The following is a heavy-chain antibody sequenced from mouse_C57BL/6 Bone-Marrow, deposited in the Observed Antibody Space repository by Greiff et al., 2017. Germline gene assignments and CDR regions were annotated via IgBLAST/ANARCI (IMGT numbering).Heavy chain of an antibody. V-gene: IGHV1-50*01. CDR3: ARETSSSFFDY. D-gene: IGHD1-1*01. Sequence: QVQLQQPGAELVKPGASVKLSCKASGYTFTSYWMQWVKQRPGQGLEWIGEIDPSDSYTNYNQKFKGKATLTVDTSSSTAYMQLSSLTSEDSAVYYCARETSSSFFDYWGQGATLTVSS. CDR2: IDPSDSYT. J-gene: IGHJ2*01. CDR1: GYTFTSYW.